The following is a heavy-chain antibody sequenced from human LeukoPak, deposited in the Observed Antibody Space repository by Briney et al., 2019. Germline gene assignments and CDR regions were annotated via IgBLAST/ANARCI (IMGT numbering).Heavy chain of an antibody. CDR2: IYDTGIT. V-gene: IGHV4-30-4*08. CDR3: ARSIPGIQLWLHAFDI. CDR1: GDSIGSGNFY. J-gene: IGHJ3*02. Sequence: PSETLSLTCTVSGDSIGSGNFYWNWIRQHPERGLEWIGYIYDTGITYYNPSLKSRVTISADTSKNQFSLKLSSVTAADTAVYYCARSIPGIQLWLHAFDIWGQGTMVTVSS. D-gene: IGHD5-18*01.